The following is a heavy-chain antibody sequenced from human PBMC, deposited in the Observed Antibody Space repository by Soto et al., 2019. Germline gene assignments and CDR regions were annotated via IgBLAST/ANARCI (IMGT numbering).Heavy chain of an antibody. V-gene: IGHV1-46*01. Sequence: ASVKVSCKASGYTFTRYNVHWVRQAPGQGLEWMAIINPSGGTTYYVQKFEGRVTLTTDTSTSTVYMELSSLRSDDAAVYYCARVRGGGSEYFFDYWGQGTLVTVSS. CDR3: ARVRGGGSEYFFDY. CDR2: INPSGGTT. D-gene: IGHD2-15*01. J-gene: IGHJ4*02. CDR1: GYTFTRYN.